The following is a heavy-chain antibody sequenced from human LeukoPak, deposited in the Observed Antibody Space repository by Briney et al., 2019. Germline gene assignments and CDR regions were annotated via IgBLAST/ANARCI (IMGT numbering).Heavy chain of an antibody. D-gene: IGHD2-8*02. CDR1: GGSISSGSYY. Sequence: PSQTLSLTCTVSGGSISSGSYYWSWIRQPAGKGLEWIGRIYTSGSTNYNPSLKSRVTISVDTSKNQFSLKLSSVTAADTAVYYRARALVSQNQYYFDYWGQGTLVTVSS. CDR2: IYTSGST. V-gene: IGHV4-61*02. J-gene: IGHJ4*02. CDR3: ARALVSQNQYYFDY.